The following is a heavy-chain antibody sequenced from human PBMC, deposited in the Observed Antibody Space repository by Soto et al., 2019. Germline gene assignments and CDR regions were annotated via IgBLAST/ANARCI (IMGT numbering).Heavy chain of an antibody. J-gene: IGHJ6*03. Sequence: EVQLVESGGGLGQPGGSLRLSCAASGFTFSYYWMHWVRQAPGKGLVWVSRSTRDGSNTTYADAVKGRFTISRDNAKNPVYLQMTSLRTEDPAMYYCLREDNVVVPAAHRGYSGYDDIYYYYYMDVWGKGTTVTVSS. CDR3: LREDNVVVPAAHRGYSGYDDIYYYYYMDV. CDR2: STRDGSNT. V-gene: IGHV3-74*01. D-gene: IGHD5-12*01. CDR1: GFTFSYYW.